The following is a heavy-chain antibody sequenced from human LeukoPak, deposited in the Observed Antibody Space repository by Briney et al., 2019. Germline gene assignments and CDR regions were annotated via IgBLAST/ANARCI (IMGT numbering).Heavy chain of an antibody. CDR3: ARAGGSWSFDY. D-gene: IGHD5-12*01. CDR1: GASISTYY. CDR2: VHFGGRT. J-gene: IGHJ4*02. V-gene: IGHV4-59*01. Sequence: SETLSLTCSVSGASISTYYWSWIRQPPGKGLEWIGYVHFGGRTNYNPSLKSRVTISPDTAKNQFSLKLNSVTAADTAVYYCARAGGSWSFDYLGQGTLVTVSS.